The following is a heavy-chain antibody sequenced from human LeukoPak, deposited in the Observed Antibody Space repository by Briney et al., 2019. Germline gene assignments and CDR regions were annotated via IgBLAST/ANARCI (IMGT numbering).Heavy chain of an antibody. J-gene: IGHJ4*02. Sequence: SETLSLTCAVYGGSFSGYYWSWIRQPPGKGLEWIGEINHSGSTNYNPSLKSRVTISVDTSKNQFPLKLSSVTAADTAVYYCARGRYSSGWYADYFDYWGQGTLVTVSS. CDR2: INHSGST. CDR3: ARGRYSSGWYADYFDY. CDR1: GGSFSGYY. V-gene: IGHV4-34*01. D-gene: IGHD6-19*01.